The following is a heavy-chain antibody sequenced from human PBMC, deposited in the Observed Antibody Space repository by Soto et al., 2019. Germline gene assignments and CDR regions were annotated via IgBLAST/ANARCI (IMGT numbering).Heavy chain of an antibody. CDR3: ASLNWGRAFDI. CDR1: GFTFSSYW. Sequence: GGSLRLSCVASGFTFSSYWMSWVRQAPGKGLEWVANIKQDGSEKYYVDSVKGRFTISRDNAKNSLYLQMNSLRAEDTAVYYCASLNWGRAFDIWGQGTMVTVTS. D-gene: IGHD7-27*01. CDR2: IKQDGSEK. V-gene: IGHV3-7*01. J-gene: IGHJ3*02.